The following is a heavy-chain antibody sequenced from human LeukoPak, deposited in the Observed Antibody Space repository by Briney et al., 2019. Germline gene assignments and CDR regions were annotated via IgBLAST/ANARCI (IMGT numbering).Heavy chain of an antibody. CDR1: GFTFSDYY. D-gene: IGHD2-21*01. J-gene: IGHJ4*02. CDR2: ISSSGSTI. V-gene: IGHV3-11*01. CDR3: AREVVATASAFDC. Sequence: GGSLRLSCAASGFTFSDYYMSWIRQAPGKGLEWVSYISSSGSTIYYADSVKGRFSISRDNARNSLYLQISSLRAEDTAVYYCAREVVATASAFDCWGQGALVTVSS.